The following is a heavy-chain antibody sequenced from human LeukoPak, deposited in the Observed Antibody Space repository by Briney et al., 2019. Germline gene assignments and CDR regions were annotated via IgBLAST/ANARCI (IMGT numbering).Heavy chain of an antibody. CDR2: IYAKSGGT. CDR1: GYTFTDNY. J-gene: IGHJ3*02. D-gene: IGHD3-10*01. CDR3: ARDAFGGDSFET. V-gene: IGHV1-2*02. Sequence: ASVKVSCKASGYTFTDNYIHWVRQAPGQGLEWLGWIYAKSGGTKYAQKFQGRVTMARDTSKNTAYMDLYSLNSDDTAVYYCARDAFGGDSFETWGQGTMVTVSS.